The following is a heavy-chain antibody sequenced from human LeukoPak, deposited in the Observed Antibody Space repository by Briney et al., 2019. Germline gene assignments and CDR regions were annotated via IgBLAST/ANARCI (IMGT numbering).Heavy chain of an antibody. CDR3: ARGGAVANVFDY. CDR1: GFTFSSYA. Sequence: GSLSLSCAASGFTFSSYAMHWVRQAPGKGLEWVAVISYDGSNKYYADSVKGRFTISRDNSKNTLYLQMSSLRAEDTAVYYCARGGAVANVFDYWGQGTLVTVSS. D-gene: IGHD6-19*01. CDR2: ISYDGSNK. V-gene: IGHV3-30*04. J-gene: IGHJ4*02.